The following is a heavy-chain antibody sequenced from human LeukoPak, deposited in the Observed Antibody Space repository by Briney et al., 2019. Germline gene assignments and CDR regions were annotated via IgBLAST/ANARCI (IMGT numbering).Heavy chain of an antibody. CDR2: IYTSGST. D-gene: IGHD4-17*01. CDR3: ATRGAYGDYLAK. J-gene: IGHJ3*01. V-gene: IGHV4-4*07. CDR1: GGSISSYY. Sequence: SETLSLTCTVSGGSISSYYWSWIRQPAGKGLEWIGRIYTSGSTNYNPSLKSRVTMSVDTSKNQFSLKRSSVTAADTAVYYCATRGAYGDYLAKWGQGTMVTVSS.